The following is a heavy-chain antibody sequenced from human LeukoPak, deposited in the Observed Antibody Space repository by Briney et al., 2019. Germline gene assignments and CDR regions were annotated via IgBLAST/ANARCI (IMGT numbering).Heavy chain of an antibody. Sequence: GGSLRLSCAASGFTFSSYAMHWVRQAPGKGLEWVAVISYDGSNKYYADSVKGRFTISRDNSKNTLYLQMNSLRAEDTAVYYCASPRSGIAVAGPPSYYYGMDVWGQGTTVTVSS. CDR2: ISYDGSNK. CDR1: GFTFSSYA. D-gene: IGHD6-19*01. J-gene: IGHJ6*02. CDR3: ASPRSGIAVAGPPSYYYGMDV. V-gene: IGHV3-30*14.